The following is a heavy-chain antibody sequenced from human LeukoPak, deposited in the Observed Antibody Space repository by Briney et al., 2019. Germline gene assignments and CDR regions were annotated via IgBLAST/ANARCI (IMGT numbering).Heavy chain of an antibody. CDR3: ARGQRAHVEWSSYMDV. V-gene: IGHV3-48*03. D-gene: IGHD3-3*01. CDR1: GFTFSSYE. Sequence: GGSLRLSCAASGFTFSSYEMNWVRQAPGKGLEWISYISASGTITHYADSVEGRFTISRDNAKNSLYLQMNNLRAEDTAVYYCARGQRAHVEWSSYMDVWGKGTTVTVSS. CDR2: ISASGTIT. J-gene: IGHJ6*03.